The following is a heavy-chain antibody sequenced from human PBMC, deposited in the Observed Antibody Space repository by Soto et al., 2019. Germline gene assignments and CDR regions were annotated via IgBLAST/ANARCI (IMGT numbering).Heavy chain of an antibody. D-gene: IGHD3-22*01. CDR2: ISAYNGNT. V-gene: IGHV1-18*01. CDR3: ARDTIGVVPYYYYGKDG. CDR1: GYTFTSYG. J-gene: IGHJ6*02. Sequence: ASVKVSCKASGYTFTSYGISWVRQAPGQGLEWMGWISAYNGNTNYAQKLQGRVTMTTDTSTSTAYMELRSLRSDDTAVYYCARDTIGVVPYYYYGKDGCRQGPTVTACS.